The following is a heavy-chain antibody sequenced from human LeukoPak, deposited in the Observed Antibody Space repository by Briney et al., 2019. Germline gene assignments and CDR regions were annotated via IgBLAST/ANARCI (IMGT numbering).Heavy chain of an antibody. CDR1: GGTFISYA. D-gene: IGHD6-13*01. J-gene: IGHJ5*02. V-gene: IGHV1-18*01. CDR3: ATTFGYSSSWYGGENWFDP. CDR2: ISAYNGNT. Sequence: ASVKVSCKASGGTFISYAISWVRQAPGQGLEWMGWISAYNGNTNYAQKLQGRVTMTTDTSTSTAYMELRSLRSDDTAVYYCATTFGYSSSWYGGENWFDPWGQGTLVTVSS.